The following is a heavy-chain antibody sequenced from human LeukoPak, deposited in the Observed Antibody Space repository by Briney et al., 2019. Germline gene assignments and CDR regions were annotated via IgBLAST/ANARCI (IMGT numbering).Heavy chain of an antibody. D-gene: IGHD3-22*01. V-gene: IGHV3-33*01. CDR2: IWYDGSNK. Sequence: GGSLRLSCAASGFTFSSYGMHWVRQAPGKGLEWVAVIWYDGSNKYYADSVKGRFTISRDNSKNTLYLQMNSLRAEDTAVYYCARDHPNSSGYYGSLGYYFDYWGQGTPVTVSS. CDR1: GFTFSSYG. CDR3: ARDHPNSSGYYGSLGYYFDY. J-gene: IGHJ4*02.